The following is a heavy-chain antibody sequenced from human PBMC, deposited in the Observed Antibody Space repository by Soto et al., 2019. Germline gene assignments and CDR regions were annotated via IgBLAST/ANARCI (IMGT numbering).Heavy chain of an antibody. D-gene: IGHD4-17*01. V-gene: IGHV4-59*01. Sequence: SETLSLTCTVSGGSISSYYWSWIRQPPGKGLEWIGYIYYSGSTNYNPSLKSRVTISVDTSKNQFSLKLSSVTAADTAVYYCARVLTVTTVAFDIWGQGTMVTVSS. J-gene: IGHJ3*02. CDR1: GGSISSYY. CDR2: IYYSGST. CDR3: ARVLTVTTVAFDI.